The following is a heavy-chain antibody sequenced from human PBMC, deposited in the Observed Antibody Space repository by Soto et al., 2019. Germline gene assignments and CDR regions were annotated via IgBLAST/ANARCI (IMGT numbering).Heavy chain of an antibody. CDR2: IYPADSDT. CDR1: GYSFPSDW. Sequence: PGESLKISCKGSGYSFPSDWIGWVRQMPGKGLEWMGSIYPADSDTRYSPSFQGQVTISADKSIRTAYLEWSSLKASDSGIYYCARHQGEQSAFDIWGQGTMVTVSS. CDR3: ARHQGEQSAFDI. D-gene: IGHD3-16*01. V-gene: IGHV5-51*01. J-gene: IGHJ3*02.